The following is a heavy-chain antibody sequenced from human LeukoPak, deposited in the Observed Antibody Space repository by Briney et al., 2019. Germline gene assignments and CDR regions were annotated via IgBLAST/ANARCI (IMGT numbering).Heavy chain of an antibody. CDR1: GGSISSYY. D-gene: IGHD6-19*01. J-gene: IGHJ5*02. CDR2: IYYSGST. Sequence: SETLSLTCTVSGGSISSYYWSWIRQPPGKGLEWIGYIYYSGSTNYNPSLKSRVTISVDTSKNRFSLKLSSVTAADTAVYYCARYKYSSGWYDWFDPWGQGTLVTVSS. V-gene: IGHV4-59*08. CDR3: ARYKYSSGWYDWFDP.